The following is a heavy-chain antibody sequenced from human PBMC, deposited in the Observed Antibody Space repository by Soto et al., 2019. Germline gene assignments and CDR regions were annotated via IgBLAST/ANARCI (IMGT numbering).Heavy chain of an antibody. D-gene: IGHD2-15*01. CDR3: AKIGYCSGGSCYIVNYYGMDV. V-gene: IGHV3-23*01. Sequence: EVQLLESGGGLVQPGGSLRLSCAASGFTFSSYAMSWVRQAPGKGLEWVSAISGSGGSTYYADSVKGRFTISRDNSKNTLYLQMNSLRAEDMAVYYCAKIGYCSGGSCYIVNYYGMDVWGQGTTVTVSS. CDR1: GFTFSSYA. J-gene: IGHJ6*02. CDR2: ISGSGGST.